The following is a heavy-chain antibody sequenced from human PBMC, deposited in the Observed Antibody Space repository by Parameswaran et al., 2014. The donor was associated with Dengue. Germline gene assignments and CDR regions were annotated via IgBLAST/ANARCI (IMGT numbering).Heavy chain of an antibody. J-gene: IGHJ6*02. CDR2: INHSGST. Sequence: VRQAPGKGLEWIGEINHSGSTNYNPSLKSRVTISVDTSKNQFSLKLSSVTAADTAVYYCARIPSGMDVWGQGTTVTVSS. V-gene: IGHV4-34*01. D-gene: IGHD2-21*01. CDR3: ARIPSGMDV.